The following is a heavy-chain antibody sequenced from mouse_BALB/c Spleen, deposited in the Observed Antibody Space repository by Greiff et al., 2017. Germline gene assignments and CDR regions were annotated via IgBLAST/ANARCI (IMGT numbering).Heavy chain of an antibody. V-gene: IGHV1-66*01. CDR3: ARQQYGNYPAWFAY. J-gene: IGHJ3*01. D-gene: IGHD2-10*02. CDR1: GYSFTSYY. Sequence: QVQLKQSGPELVKPGASVKISCKASGYSFTSYYIHWVKQRPGQGLEWIGWIFPGSGNTKYNEKFKGKATLTADTSSSTAYMQRSSLTSEDSAVYFCARQQYGNYPAWFAYWGQGTLVTVSA. CDR2: IFPGSGNT.